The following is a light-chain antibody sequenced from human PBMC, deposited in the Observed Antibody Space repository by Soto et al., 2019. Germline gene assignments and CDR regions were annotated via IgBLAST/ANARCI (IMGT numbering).Light chain of an antibody. V-gene: IGKV3-11*01. CDR3: QERSNWPPIT. J-gene: IGKJ5*01. CDR1: QSVSSY. CDR2: DAS. Sequence: EIVITQSPDTLSVSPGERATLSCRASQSVSSYLAWYQQKPGQAPRLLIYDASNRATGIPARFSGSGSGTDFTLTISSLEPEDFAVYYCQERSNWPPITFGQGTRLEIK.